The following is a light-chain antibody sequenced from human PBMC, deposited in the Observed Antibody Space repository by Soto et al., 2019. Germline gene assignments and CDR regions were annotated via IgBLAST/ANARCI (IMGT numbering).Light chain of an antibody. CDR1: QSVSSSY. CDR3: QQYGNSPLT. Sequence: EIVLTQSPGTLSLSPGERATLSCRASQSVSSSYLAWYQQKPGQAPRLFIYGTSSRATGIPDRFSGSGSGTDFTLTISRLEPEDFAVYYCQQYGNSPLTFGGGTKVEIK. J-gene: IGKJ4*01. CDR2: GTS. V-gene: IGKV3-20*01.